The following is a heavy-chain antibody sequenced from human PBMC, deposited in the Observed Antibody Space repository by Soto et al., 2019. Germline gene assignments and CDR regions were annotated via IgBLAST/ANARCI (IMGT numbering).Heavy chain of an antibody. J-gene: IGHJ4*02. Sequence: SEILSLTCAVYGGSFSGYYWSWIRQPPGKGLEWIGEINHSGSTNYNPSLKSRVTISVDTSKNQFSLKLSSVTAADTAVYYCARVPSYGSGSYVSYWGQGTLVTVSS. CDR3: ARVPSYGSGSYVSY. CDR1: GGSFSGYY. D-gene: IGHD3-10*01. CDR2: INHSGST. V-gene: IGHV4-34*01.